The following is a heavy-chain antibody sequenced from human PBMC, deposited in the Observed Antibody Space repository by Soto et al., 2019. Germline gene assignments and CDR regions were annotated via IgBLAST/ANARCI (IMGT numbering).Heavy chain of an antibody. Sequence: EVQLLESGGGLVQPGGSLRLSCAASGFTFSSYAMSWVRQAPGKGLEWVSAISGSGGSTYYADSVKGRFTISRDNSKNTLYLQMNSLRAEDTAVYYFAKDRYQPVFYGMDVWGQGTTVTVSS. V-gene: IGHV3-23*01. J-gene: IGHJ6*02. CDR2: ISGSGGST. D-gene: IGHD2-2*01. CDR1: GFTFSSYA. CDR3: AKDRYQPVFYGMDV.